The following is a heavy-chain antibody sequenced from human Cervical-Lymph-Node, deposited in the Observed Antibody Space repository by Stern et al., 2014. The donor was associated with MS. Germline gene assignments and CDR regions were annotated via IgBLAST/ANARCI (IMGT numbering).Heavy chain of an antibody. CDR1: GYNFTKSW. J-gene: IGHJ2*01. CDR3: ARQPSWYFDL. CDR2: IYPGDYDF. Sequence: VQLVQSGAEVKKPGESLKISCKASGYNFTKSWIGWVRQVPGKGLEWMGIIYPGDYDFKYSPSFQGHVTMFVAASNSTAHLPYSSLKSSDTAVYYCARQPSWYFDLWGRGTLVTVSS. V-gene: IGHV5-51*01.